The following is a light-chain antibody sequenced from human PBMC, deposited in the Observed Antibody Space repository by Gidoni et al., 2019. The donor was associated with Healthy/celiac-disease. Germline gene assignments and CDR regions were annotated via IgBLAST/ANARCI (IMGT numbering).Light chain of an antibody. V-gene: IGKV1-5*03. CDR2: KAS. J-gene: IGKJ2*01. CDR1: QSISSW. CDR3: QQENSDPYT. Sequence: DIQMTQSPSTLSASVGDRVTITCRASQSISSWLAWYQQKPGKAPKLLIYKASSLESGVPSRFSGSGSGTEFTLTISSLQPDDFATYYCQQENSDPYTFGQGTKLEIK.